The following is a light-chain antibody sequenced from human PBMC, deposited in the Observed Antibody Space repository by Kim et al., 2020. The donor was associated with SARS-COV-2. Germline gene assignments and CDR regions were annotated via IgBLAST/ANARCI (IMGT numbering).Light chain of an antibody. CDR2: DAS. CDR3: QQYSDSPPT. Sequence: GSPGERATLSRRASQSLSSNLAWYQQKRGQAPRLLIYDASTRAAGLPDRFSGSGSGTEFTLTISSPQSEDFAVYYCQQYSDSPPTFGQGTKVDIK. CDR1: QSLSSN. J-gene: IGKJ1*01. V-gene: IGKV3-15*01.